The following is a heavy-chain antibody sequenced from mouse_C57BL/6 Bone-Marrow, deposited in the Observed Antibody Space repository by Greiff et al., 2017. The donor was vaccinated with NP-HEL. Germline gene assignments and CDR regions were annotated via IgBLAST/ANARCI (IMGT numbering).Heavy chain of an antibody. Sequence: EVKLMESGGGLVQPGGSLSLSCAASGFTFTDYYMSWVRQPPGKALEWLGFIRNKANGYTTEYSASVKGRFTISRDNSQSILYLQMNALRAEDSATYYCARWRLLRPGYAMDYWGQGTSVTVSS. CDR2: IRNKANGYTT. V-gene: IGHV7-3*01. J-gene: IGHJ4*01. CDR3: ARWRLLRPGYAMDY. CDR1: GFTFTDYY. D-gene: IGHD1-2*01.